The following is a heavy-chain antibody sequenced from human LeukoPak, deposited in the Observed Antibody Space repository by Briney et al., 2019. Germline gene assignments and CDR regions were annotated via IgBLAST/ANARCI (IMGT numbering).Heavy chain of an antibody. D-gene: IGHD2-15*01. CDR3: ARLGYCSGGSCYPDY. J-gene: IGHJ4*02. V-gene: IGHV4-39*01. Sequence: SETLSLTCTVSGGSISSSSYYWGWIRQPPGKGLEWIGSIYYSGSTYYNPSPKSRVTISVDTSKTQFSLKLSSVTAADTAVYYCARLGYCSGGSCYPDYWGQGTLVTVSS. CDR2: IYYSGST. CDR1: GGSISSSSYY.